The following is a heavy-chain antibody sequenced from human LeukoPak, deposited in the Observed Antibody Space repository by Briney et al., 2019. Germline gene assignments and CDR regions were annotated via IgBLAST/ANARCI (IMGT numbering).Heavy chain of an antibody. CDR2: VYYDGST. D-gene: IGHD7-27*01. CDR3: ARTRDWGSSDY. Sequence: PSETLSLTCIVSAGSINSYYWSWIRQPPGKGLEWIGYVYYDGSTNYNPSLKSRLTISVDTSKNQFSLKLSSGTAADTAVYYCARTRDWGSSDYWGQGTLVTVSS. V-gene: IGHV4-59*01. CDR1: AGSINSYY. J-gene: IGHJ4*02.